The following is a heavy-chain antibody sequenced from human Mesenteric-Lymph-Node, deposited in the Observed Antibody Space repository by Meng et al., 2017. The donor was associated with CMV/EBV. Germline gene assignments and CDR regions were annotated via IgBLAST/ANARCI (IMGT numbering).Heavy chain of an antibody. Sequence: ASVKVSCKASGYTFTGYYMHWVRQAPGQGLEWMGRINPNSGGTNYAQKFQGRVTMTRDTSISTAYMELSRLRSDDTAVYYCARGGYRYGYYYYYGMDVWGQGTTVTVSS. D-gene: IGHD5-18*01. V-gene: IGHV1-2*02. CDR3: ARGGYRYGYYYYYGMDV. CDR2: INPNSGGT. J-gene: IGHJ6*02. CDR1: GYTFTGYY.